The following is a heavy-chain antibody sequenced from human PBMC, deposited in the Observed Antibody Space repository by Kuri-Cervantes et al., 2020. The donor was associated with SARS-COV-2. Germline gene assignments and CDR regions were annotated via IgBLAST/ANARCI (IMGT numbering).Heavy chain of an antibody. D-gene: IGHD3-3*01. Sequence: SQTLSLTCAVYGGSFSGYYWSWIRQPPGKGLEWIGEINHSGSTNYNPSLKSRVTISVDTSKNQFSLKLSSVTAADTAVYYCARHHVLRFLEWSDKYYYMDVWGKGTTVTVSS. CDR3: ARHHVLRFLEWSDKYYYMDV. J-gene: IGHJ6*03. CDR1: GGSFSGYY. V-gene: IGHV4-34*01. CDR2: INHSGST.